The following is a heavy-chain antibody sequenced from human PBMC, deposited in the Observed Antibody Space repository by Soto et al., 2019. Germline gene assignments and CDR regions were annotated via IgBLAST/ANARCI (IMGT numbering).Heavy chain of an antibody. Sequence: GESLKISRKGSGYSFTSYWIRWVRQMPGKGLEWMGRIDPSESYTNYSPSFQGHVTISADKSISTAYLQWRSLKASDTAMYYCARRPRAPWSSAHYYGMVVWGQGTTVTVSS. CDR3: ARRPRAPWSSAHYYGMVV. CDR1: GYSFTSYW. J-gene: IGHJ6*02. D-gene: IGHD1-26*01. V-gene: IGHV5-10-1*01. CDR2: IDPSESYT.